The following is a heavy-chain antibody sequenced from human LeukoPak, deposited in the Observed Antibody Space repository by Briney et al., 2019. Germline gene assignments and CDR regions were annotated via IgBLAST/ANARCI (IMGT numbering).Heavy chain of an antibody. D-gene: IGHD6-19*01. CDR1: GYTFTSYD. CDR3: ARGLHAVAVIDY. Sequence: GASVKVSCKASGYTFTSYDINWVRQATGQGLEWMGWMNPNSGNTGYAQKFQGRVTITRNTSISTAYMELSSLRSEDTAVYYCARGLHAVAVIDYWGQGTLVTVSS. J-gene: IGHJ4*02. CDR2: MNPNSGNT. V-gene: IGHV1-8*03.